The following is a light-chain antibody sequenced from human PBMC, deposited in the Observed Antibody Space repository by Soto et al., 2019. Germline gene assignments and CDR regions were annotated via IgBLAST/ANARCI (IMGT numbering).Light chain of an antibody. J-gene: IGLJ1*01. CDR2: DVS. V-gene: IGLV2-14*01. CDR3: SSYTSSSTPFV. CDR1: SSDVGGYNY. Sequence: QSALTQPASVSGSPGQSITISCTGTSSDVGGYNYVSWYQQHPGKAPKLMIYDVSNRPSGVSNRFSGSKSGNTASLTISGLQVEDEADYYCSSYTSSSTPFVFGPGTKVTVL.